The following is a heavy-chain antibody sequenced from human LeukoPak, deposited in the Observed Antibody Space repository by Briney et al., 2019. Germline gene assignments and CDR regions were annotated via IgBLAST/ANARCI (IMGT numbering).Heavy chain of an antibody. CDR3: AREAIAAGKNFDY. J-gene: IGHJ4*02. V-gene: IGHV1-46*01. CDR2: IHPDGETT. Sequence: GASVKVSCTPSGYAITSHFMHWVRQAPGQGLEWVGTIHPDGETTTYGQKLQGRVTMTCDTSTSTVYMDLSSLRSEDTAVYYCAREAIAAGKNFDYWGQGTQVTVSS. D-gene: IGHD6-25*01. CDR1: GYAITSHF.